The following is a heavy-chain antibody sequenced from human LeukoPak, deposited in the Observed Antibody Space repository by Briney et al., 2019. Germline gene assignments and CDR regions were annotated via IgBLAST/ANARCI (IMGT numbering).Heavy chain of an antibody. V-gene: IGHV1-69*13. CDR1: GGTFSSYA. J-gene: IGHJ6*04. CDR3: ARMCCGGDFLLDV. D-gene: IGHD2-21*02. Sequence: ASVKVSCKASGGTFSSYAISWVRQAPGQGLEWVGGIIPMFGTAKNAQKFQGRVTITADESTSTVYMELSSLRSEDTAVYYCARMCCGGDFLLDVWGKGTTVTISS. CDR2: IIPMFGTA.